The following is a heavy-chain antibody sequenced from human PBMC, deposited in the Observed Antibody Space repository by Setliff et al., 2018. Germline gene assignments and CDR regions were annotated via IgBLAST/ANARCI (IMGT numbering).Heavy chain of an antibody. D-gene: IGHD4-17*01. V-gene: IGHV5-51*01. CDR1: GYSFTSYW. CDR3: ARSDYGDYFAWDSYGMDV. J-gene: IGHJ6*02. Sequence: GESLKISCKGPGYSFTSYWIGWVRQMPGKGLEWMGIIYPGDSDTRYSPSFQGQVTISADRSTRTAYLQWSSLKASDTAFYYCARSDYGDYFAWDSYGMDVWGQGTTVTVSS. CDR2: IYPGDSDT.